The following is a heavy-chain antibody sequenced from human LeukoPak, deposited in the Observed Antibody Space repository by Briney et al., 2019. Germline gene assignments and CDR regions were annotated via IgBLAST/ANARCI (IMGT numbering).Heavy chain of an antibody. V-gene: IGHV1-18*04. J-gene: IGHJ4*02. D-gene: IGHD3-9*01. CDR2: ISAYNGNT. CDR3: ARHEGYFGIHTDFDY. CDR1: GYTFTSYG. Sequence: ASVTVSCKASGYTFTSYGISWVRQAPGQGLEWMGWISAYNGNTNYAQKLQGRVTMTTDTSTSTAYMELRSLRSDDTAVYYYARHEGYFGIHTDFDYWGQGTLVTVSS.